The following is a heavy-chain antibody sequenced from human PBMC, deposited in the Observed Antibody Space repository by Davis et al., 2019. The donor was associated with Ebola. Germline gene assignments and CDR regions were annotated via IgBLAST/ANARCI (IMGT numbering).Heavy chain of an antibody. CDR2: ISYDGSNK. CDR3: VRGRHNSLHYFDY. J-gene: IGHJ4*02. D-gene: IGHD1-20*01. Sequence: GESLKISCAASGFTFSSYGMHWVRQAPGKGLEWVAVISYDGSNKYYPDSVRGRFTISRDNAKNSLYLQMNSLRAEDTAVYYCVRGRHNSLHYFDYWGQGTLVTVSS. V-gene: IGHV3-30*03. CDR1: GFTFSSYG.